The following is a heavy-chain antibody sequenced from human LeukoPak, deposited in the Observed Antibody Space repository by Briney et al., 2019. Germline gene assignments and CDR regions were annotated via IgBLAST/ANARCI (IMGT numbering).Heavy chain of an antibody. Sequence: SETLSLTCAVYGGSFSGYYWSWIRQPPGEGLEWIGEINHSGSTNYNPSLKSRVTISVDKSKNQFSLKLSSVTAADTAVYYCARAPYITMVRGVIKDWGQGTLVTVSS. D-gene: IGHD3-10*01. V-gene: IGHV4-34*01. CDR2: INHSGST. CDR3: ARAPYITMVRGVIKD. CDR1: GGSFSGYY. J-gene: IGHJ4*02.